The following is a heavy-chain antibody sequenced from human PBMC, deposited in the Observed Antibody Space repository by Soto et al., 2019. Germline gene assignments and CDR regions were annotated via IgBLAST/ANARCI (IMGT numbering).Heavy chain of an antibody. CDR1: GFTVSSNY. D-gene: IGHD1-26*01. J-gene: IGHJ6*02. CDR3: ARLHRNNYYYYGMDV. V-gene: IGHV3-53*01. CDR2: IYSGGST. Sequence: PGGSLRLSCAASGFTVSSNYMSWVRQAPGKGLEWVPVIYSGGSTYYADSVKGRFTISRDNSKNTLYLQMNSLRAEDTAVYYCARLHRNNYYYYGMDVWGQGTTVTVSS.